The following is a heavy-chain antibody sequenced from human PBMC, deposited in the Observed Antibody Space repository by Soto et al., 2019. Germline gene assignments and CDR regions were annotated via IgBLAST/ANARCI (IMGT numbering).Heavy chain of an antibody. CDR1: GYTFPASY. Sequence: QVQLVQSGAEVKKPGASVKVSCKASGYTFPASYMHWVRQAPGQGLEWMGWINPNSGGTNYAQKCQGSVSMTRDTSIIFAYMELKRMKSDDTAVYYCEREGSLVGAMDLWGQGTLVTVSS. V-gene: IGHV1-2*02. J-gene: IGHJ5*02. CDR3: EREGSLVGAMDL. D-gene: IGHD1-26*01. CDR2: INPNSGGT.